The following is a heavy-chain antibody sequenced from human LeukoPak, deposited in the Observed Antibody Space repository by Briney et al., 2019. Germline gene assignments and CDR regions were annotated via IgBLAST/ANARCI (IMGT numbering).Heavy chain of an antibody. CDR2: IYYSGST. Sequence: PSETLSLTCTVSGGSISSSSYYWGWIRQPPGKGLEWIGSIYYSGSTYYNPSLKSRVTISVDTSKNQFSLKLSSVTAADTAVYYCARVGVKWLHIDYWGQGTLVTVSS. J-gene: IGHJ4*02. CDR1: GGSISSSSYY. V-gene: IGHV4-39*07. D-gene: IGHD5-12*01. CDR3: ARVGVKWLHIDY.